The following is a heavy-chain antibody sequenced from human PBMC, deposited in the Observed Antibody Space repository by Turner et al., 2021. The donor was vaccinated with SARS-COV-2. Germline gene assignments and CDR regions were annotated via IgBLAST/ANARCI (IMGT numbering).Heavy chain of an antibody. J-gene: IGHJ6*02. Sequence: QVQLVESGGGVVQPGRSLRLSWAASGFTFSSYAMHWVRQAPGKGLEWVAVISYDGSNKYYADSVKGRFTISRDNSKNTLYLQMNSLRAEDTAVYYCAKGYSYAYYYGLDVWGQGTTVTVSS. CDR1: GFTFSSYA. V-gene: IGHV3-30*18. D-gene: IGHD5-18*01. CDR3: AKGYSYAYYYGLDV. CDR2: ISYDGSNK.